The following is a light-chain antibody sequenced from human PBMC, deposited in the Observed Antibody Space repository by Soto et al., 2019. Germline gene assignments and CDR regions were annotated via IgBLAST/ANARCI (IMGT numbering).Light chain of an antibody. J-gene: IGKJ3*01. CDR2: AAS. CDR1: QGIRNF. CDR3: QRGSSVRV. Sequence: DIQMTQSPTSLSASVGDRVTITCRASQGIRNFVAWYQQKPGKAPKLLIYAASTLQSGVPSRFSGSGSGTDFTRAVDSLQPEDGATFLCQRGSSVRVFGPWTKGEIK. V-gene: IGKV1-27*01.